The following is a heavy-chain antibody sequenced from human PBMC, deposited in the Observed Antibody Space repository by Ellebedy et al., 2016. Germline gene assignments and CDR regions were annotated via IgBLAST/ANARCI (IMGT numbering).Heavy chain of an antibody. CDR2: IDNSGIT. CDR3: GRAPAPGTSSHYYFYYLDV. CDR1: GASISSGGFY. D-gene: IGHD3-10*01. Sequence: SETLSLXXSVSGASISSGGFYWSWIRQHPEKGLEWIGYIDNSGITSYNPSLNGRVTISVDTSENTFSLKVNSVTAADTAVYFCGRAPAPGTSSHYYFYYLDVWGEGRTVTVSS. J-gene: IGHJ6*03. V-gene: IGHV4-31*03.